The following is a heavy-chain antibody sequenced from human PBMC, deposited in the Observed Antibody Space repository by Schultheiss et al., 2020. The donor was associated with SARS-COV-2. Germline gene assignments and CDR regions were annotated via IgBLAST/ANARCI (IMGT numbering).Heavy chain of an antibody. CDR3: ARVALLDSHYYDSSGPDY. CDR2: VWFDGTTN. CDR1: GFTFSSYG. D-gene: IGHD3-22*01. J-gene: IGHJ4*02. V-gene: IGHV3-33*01. Sequence: GGSLRLSCAASGFTFSSYGMHWVRQAPGKGLEWVALVWFDGTTNYYGDSVQGRFTISRDNAKNSLYLQMVSLGVEDTAVYYCARVALLDSHYYDSSGPDYWGQGTLVTVSS.